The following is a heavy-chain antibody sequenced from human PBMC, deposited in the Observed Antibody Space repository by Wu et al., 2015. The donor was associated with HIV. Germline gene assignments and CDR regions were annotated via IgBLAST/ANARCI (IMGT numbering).Heavy chain of an antibody. V-gene: IGHV1-18*01. Sequence: QVQLVQSGAEVKRPGASVKVSCKASGYTFISYGISWVRQAPGQGLEWMGWISAYNGNTNYAQNLQGRVTMTTDTSTSTAYMELRSLRSDDTAVYYCAREGPYYYGSGTNERMMGGMDVWGQGTTVTVS. CDR1: GYTFISYG. D-gene: IGHD3-10*01. CDR2: ISAYNGNT. CDR3: AREGPYYYGSGTNERMMGGMDV. J-gene: IGHJ6*02.